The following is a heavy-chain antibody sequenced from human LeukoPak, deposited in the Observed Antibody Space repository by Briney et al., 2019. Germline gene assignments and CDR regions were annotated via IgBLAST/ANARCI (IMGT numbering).Heavy chain of an antibody. Sequence: PGGSLRLSCVVSGMTFSSYGMSWVRQAPGKGLEWVSAISGSGGGTYYADSVKGRFTISRDNSKNTLYVQMSSLRAEDTAVYYCAKDGDYGDHIWDYWGQGTLVTVSS. D-gene: IGHD4-17*01. CDR2: ISGSGGGT. CDR1: GMTFSSYG. J-gene: IGHJ4*02. CDR3: AKDGDYGDHIWDY. V-gene: IGHV3-23*01.